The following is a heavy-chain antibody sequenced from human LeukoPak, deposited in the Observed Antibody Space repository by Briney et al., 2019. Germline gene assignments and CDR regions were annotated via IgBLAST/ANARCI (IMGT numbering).Heavy chain of an antibody. Sequence: SVKVSCKASGGTFSSYAISWVRQAPGQGLEWMGMISSTTGTAVYAQKFQGRITMTRDMSTYTVYMELSSLGSEDTAVYYCAREAGLERRPHGDAFDIWGQGTMVTVSS. J-gene: IGHJ3*02. CDR3: AREAGLERRPHGDAFDI. CDR1: GGTFSSYA. CDR2: ISSTTGTA. V-gene: IGHV1-69*04. D-gene: IGHD1-1*01.